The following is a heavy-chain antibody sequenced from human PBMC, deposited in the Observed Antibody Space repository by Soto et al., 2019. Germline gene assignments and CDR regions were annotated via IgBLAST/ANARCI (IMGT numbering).Heavy chain of an antibody. D-gene: IGHD1-26*01. CDR1: GGSISSYY. J-gene: IGHJ4*02. Sequence: QVQLQESGPGLVKPSETLSLTCTVSGGSISSYYWSWIRQPPGKGLEWIGYIYYSGSTNYNPSLKSRVTISVDTSQNQFSLKLSSVTAADTAVYYCARGKWELLAYWGQGTLVTVSS. CDR3: ARGKWELLAY. V-gene: IGHV4-59*01. CDR2: IYYSGST.